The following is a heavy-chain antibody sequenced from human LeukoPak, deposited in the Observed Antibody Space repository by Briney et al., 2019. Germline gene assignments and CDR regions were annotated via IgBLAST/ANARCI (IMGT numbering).Heavy chain of an antibody. CDR3: ARSHDHLWGNYPDY. D-gene: IGHD3-16*02. Sequence: SQTLSLTCDVSGGSIDSTNWWNWVRQPPGKGLEWIGEIHHDGRINYNPSLKSRVTLSVDKSKNQFSLRLNSVTAADTAMYYCARSHDHLWGNYPDYWGQGTLVTVSS. CDR2: IHHDGRI. V-gene: IGHV4/OR15-8*01. CDR1: GGSIDSTNW. J-gene: IGHJ4*02.